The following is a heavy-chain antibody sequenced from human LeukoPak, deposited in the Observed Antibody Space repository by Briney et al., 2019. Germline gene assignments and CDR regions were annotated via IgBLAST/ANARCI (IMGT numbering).Heavy chain of an antibody. Sequence: PSETLSFTCTVSGDSVSSHYWGWIRQPPGKGLEWTAYVYYTGTSNYNPSLKSRVTISIDTSKNQFSLKLISVTAADTAVYYCARYSNHVDYFDSWGQGTLVTVSS. CDR1: GDSVSSHY. D-gene: IGHD4-11*01. CDR2: VYYTGTS. V-gene: IGHV4-59*02. CDR3: ARYSNHVDYFDS. J-gene: IGHJ4*02.